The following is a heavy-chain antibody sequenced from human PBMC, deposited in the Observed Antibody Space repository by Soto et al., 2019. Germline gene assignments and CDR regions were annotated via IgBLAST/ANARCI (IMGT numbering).Heavy chain of an antibody. D-gene: IGHD2-21*02. CDR1: GFTFTGSA. J-gene: IGHJ4*02. CDR3: AGGDDSHDYFDY. Sequence: LRLSCAASGFTFTGSAVHWARQASGKGLEWVGQIRSKSNSYGTVYAASVKGRFTIARDDAKSTAYLEMSSLRTEDTAVYFCAGGDDSHDYFDYWGQGTLVTVSS. CDR2: IRSKSNSYGT. V-gene: IGHV3-73*01.